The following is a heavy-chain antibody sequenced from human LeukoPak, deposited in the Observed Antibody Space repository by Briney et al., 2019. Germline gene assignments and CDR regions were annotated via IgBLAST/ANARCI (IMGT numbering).Heavy chain of an antibody. V-gene: IGHV4-59*08. D-gene: IGHD6-19*01. CDR1: GGSISSYY. CDR3: ARRYSSGWYYLDY. J-gene: IGHJ4*02. Sequence: PSETLSLICTVSGGSISSYYWSWIRQPPGKGLEWIGYIYYSGSTNYNPSLKSRVTISVDTSKNQFSLKLSSVTAADTAVYYCARRYSSGWYYLDYWGQGTLVTVSS. CDR2: IYYSGST.